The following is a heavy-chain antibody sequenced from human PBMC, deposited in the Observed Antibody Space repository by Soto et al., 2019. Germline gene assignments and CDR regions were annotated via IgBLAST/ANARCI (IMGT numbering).Heavy chain of an antibody. CDR3: ASHRTFWPFDY. CDR1: GGSISSRGSMSGRSFY. D-gene: IGHD2-8*01. V-gene: IGHV4-39*01. CDR2: ISYSDGS. Sequence: SETLSLTCTVSGGSISSRGSMSGRSFYWGWMRQPPGKGLEWIASISYSDGSFYNSSLKRRLTNSVYTSKNQFSLGLRSVPAAATAVYYCASHRTFWPFDYWGQGTVVTVSS. J-gene: IGHJ4*02.